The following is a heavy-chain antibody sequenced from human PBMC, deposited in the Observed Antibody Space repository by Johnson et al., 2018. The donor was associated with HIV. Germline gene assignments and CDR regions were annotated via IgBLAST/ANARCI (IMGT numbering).Heavy chain of an antibody. CDR2: IRHDGNNK. CDR1: GFTFSNYG. V-gene: IGHV3-30*02. Sequence: QVQLVESGGGVVQPGGSLRLSCAASGFTFSNYGMHWVRQGPGKGLEWVAFIRHDGNNKYYADSARGRFTLSRDNSKNTLYLQVNSLKPEDTAVYYCARNTEDRVYGGVSNGAFDLWGQGTVVTVS. D-gene: IGHD4-23*01. J-gene: IGHJ3*01. CDR3: ARNTEDRVYGGVSNGAFDL.